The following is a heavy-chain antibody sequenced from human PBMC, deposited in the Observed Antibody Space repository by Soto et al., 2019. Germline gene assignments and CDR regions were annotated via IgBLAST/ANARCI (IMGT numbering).Heavy chain of an antibody. J-gene: IGHJ5*01. CDR3: GSQRNWYDS. D-gene: IGHD2-2*01. Sequence: GASVKVSCKASGYTFTSYGISWVRQATGQGLEWMGWMNPNSGNTAYAQKFQGRVTMTRNTSISTAYMELSSLRSEDTAVYYCGSQRNWYDSWGQRTLDTVSS. CDR1: GYTFTSYG. CDR2: MNPNSGNT. V-gene: IGHV1-8*02.